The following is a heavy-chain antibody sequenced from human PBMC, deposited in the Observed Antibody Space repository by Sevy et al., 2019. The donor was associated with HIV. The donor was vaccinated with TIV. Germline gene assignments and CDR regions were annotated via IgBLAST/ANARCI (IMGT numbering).Heavy chain of an antibody. V-gene: IGHV3-74*03. CDR1: GFTFGDYV. CDR3: ARDLELLFYDY. Sequence: GGSLRLSCAASGFTFGDYVMHWVRQAPGKGLVWVSRISHAGAYTTYADSVKGRFTVSRDNAKNTLYLEMNSLTADDTAVYYCARDLELLFYDYWGQGTLVTVSS. CDR2: ISHAGAYT. J-gene: IGHJ4*02. D-gene: IGHD2-21*01.